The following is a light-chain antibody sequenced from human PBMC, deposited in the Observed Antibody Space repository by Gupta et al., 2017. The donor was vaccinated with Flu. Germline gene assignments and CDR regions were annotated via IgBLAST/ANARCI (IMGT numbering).Light chain of an antibody. CDR2: KIN. CDR3: VLYMSSGSWV. Sequence: AVTPAASFSVSAGGTVPLACGLTSGSVSSTHYPSWFQQTPGQAPRILIYKINIRSSGVPDRFSGSILGNKAALTITGAQADDESDYYCVLYMSSGSWVFGGGTKVTVL. CDR1: SGSVSSTHY. J-gene: IGLJ3*02. V-gene: IGLV8-61*01.